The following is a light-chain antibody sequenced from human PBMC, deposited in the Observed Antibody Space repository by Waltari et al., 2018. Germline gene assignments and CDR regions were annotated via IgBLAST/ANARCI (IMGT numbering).Light chain of an antibody. CDR2: WAS. J-gene: IGKJ1*01. Sequence: DIAMTQSPDSLAVSLGERATINCKSSQNILHSSNNKNYLAWYQQKAGQPPKVLIYWASTRDSGVPDRFSGSGSGTDFTLTISSLEPEDFVVYYCQQRSNWPWTFGQGTKVEIK. CDR1: QNILHSSNNKNY. CDR3: QQRSNWPWT. V-gene: IGKV4-1*01.